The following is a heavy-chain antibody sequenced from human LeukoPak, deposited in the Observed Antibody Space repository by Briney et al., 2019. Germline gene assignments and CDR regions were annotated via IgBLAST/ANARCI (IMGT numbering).Heavy chain of an antibody. CDR2: INPGDSDT. CDR3: ASQPGAGWFDP. D-gene: IGHD3-10*01. J-gene: IGHJ5*02. CDR1: GCSFTSSW. Sequence: GESLKISCQASGCSFTSSWIGWARQMPGKGLEWMAIINPGDSDTRYSPSFQGQVTFSADKSISTVYLQWGSLKASDTAMYYCASQPGAGWFDPWGQGTLVTASS. V-gene: IGHV5-51*01.